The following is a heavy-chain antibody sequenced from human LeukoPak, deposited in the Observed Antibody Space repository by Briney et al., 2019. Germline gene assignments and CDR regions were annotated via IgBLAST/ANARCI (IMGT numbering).Heavy chain of an antibody. Sequence: GGSLRLSCAASGFTFSSYAMSWVRQAPGKGLEWVSAISGSGGSTYYADSVKGRFTISRDNSKNTLYLQMNSLRAEDTTVYYCAKVLAMDPIFDYWGQGTLVTVSS. CDR2: ISGSGGST. CDR3: AKVLAMDPIFDY. V-gene: IGHV3-23*01. CDR1: GFTFSSYA. J-gene: IGHJ4*02. D-gene: IGHD5-18*01.